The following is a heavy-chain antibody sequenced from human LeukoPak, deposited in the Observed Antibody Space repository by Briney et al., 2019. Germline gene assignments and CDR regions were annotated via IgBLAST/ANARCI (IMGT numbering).Heavy chain of an antibody. J-gene: IGHJ4*02. CDR3: ARGNDNLFFDY. Sequence: SETLSLTCTVSGGSISSSSYYWGWIRQPPGKGLEWIGSIYYSGSTYYNPSLKSRVTISVDTSKNQFSLKLSSVTAADTAVYYCARGNDNLFFDYWGQGTLVTVSS. CDR2: IYYSGST. V-gene: IGHV4-39*07. CDR1: GGSISSSSYY. D-gene: IGHD1-1*01.